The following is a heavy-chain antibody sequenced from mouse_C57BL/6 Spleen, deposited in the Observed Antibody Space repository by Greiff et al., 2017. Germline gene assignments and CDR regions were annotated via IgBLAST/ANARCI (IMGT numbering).Heavy chain of an antibody. CDR2: INPSTGGT. CDR1: GYSFTGYY. V-gene: IGHV1-42*01. CDR3: ARSNYYGSSFYFDY. J-gene: IGHJ2*01. Sequence: EVQLQQSGPELVKPGASVKISCKASGYSFTGYYMNWVKQSPEKSLEWIGEINPSTGGTTYNQKFKAKATLTVDKSSSTAYMQLKSLTSEDSAVYYCARSNYYGSSFYFDYWGQGTTLTVSS. D-gene: IGHD1-1*01.